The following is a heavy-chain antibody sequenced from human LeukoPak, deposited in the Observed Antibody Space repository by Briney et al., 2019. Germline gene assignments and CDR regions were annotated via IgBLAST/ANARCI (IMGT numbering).Heavy chain of an antibody. D-gene: IGHD2-15*01. V-gene: IGHV4-59*11. Sequence: SETLSLTCTVSGDSISSHYWSWIRQPAGKGLEWIGYISYSGSTNYNPSLKSRVTISVDTSKNQFSLKLSSVTAADTAVYYCAIRCSGGSCYGALQYWGQGTLVTVSS. CDR3: AIRCSGGSCYGALQY. CDR2: ISYSGST. CDR1: GDSISSHY. J-gene: IGHJ4*02.